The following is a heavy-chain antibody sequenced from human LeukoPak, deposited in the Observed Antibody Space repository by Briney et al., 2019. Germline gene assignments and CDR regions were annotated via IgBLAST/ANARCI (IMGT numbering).Heavy chain of an antibody. Sequence: ASVKVSCKVSGYTLTELSMHWVRQAPGKGLEWMGGFDPEDGETIYAQKFQGRVTMTEDTSTDTAYMELSSLRSEDTAVYYCATEVLRYFDWSFDPWGQGTLVTVSS. CDR1: GYTLTELS. J-gene: IGHJ5*02. CDR2: FDPEDGET. V-gene: IGHV1-24*01. D-gene: IGHD3-9*01. CDR3: ATEVLRYFDWSFDP.